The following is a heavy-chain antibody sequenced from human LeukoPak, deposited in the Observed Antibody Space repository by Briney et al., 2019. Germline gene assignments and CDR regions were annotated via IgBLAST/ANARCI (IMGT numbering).Heavy chain of an antibody. D-gene: IGHD5-18*01. CDR2: ISAYNGNT. CDR1: GGTFSSYA. J-gene: IGHJ4*02. V-gene: IGHV1-18*01. Sequence: GASVKVSCKAYGGTFSSYAISWVRQAPGQGLEWMGWISAYNGNTNYAQKLQGRVTMTTDTSTSTAYMELRSLRSDDTAVYYCARERGYSYGYVTDYWGQGTLVTVSS. CDR3: ARERGYSYGYVTDY.